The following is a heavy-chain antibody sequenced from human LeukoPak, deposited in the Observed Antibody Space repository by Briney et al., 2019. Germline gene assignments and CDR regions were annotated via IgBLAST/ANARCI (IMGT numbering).Heavy chain of an antibody. D-gene: IGHD6-19*01. Sequence: PGGSLRLSCAASGFTFSLYNMHWVRQAPGKGLEWVATTWYDGSNKYYPDSVKGRLTISRDNSKDTLYLQMNSLRAEGTAVYYCARGGQSGGGWYGEDYFDYWGQGTLVTVSS. CDR1: GFTFSLYN. CDR3: ARGGQSGGGWYGEDYFDY. CDR2: TWYDGSNK. J-gene: IGHJ4*02. V-gene: IGHV3-33*01.